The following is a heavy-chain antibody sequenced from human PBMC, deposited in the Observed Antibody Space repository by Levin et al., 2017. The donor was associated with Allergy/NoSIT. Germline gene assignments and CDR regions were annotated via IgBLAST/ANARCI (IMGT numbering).Heavy chain of an antibody. Sequence: GESLKISCKASGYIFSNFWLHWVRQAPGQGLEWMGIIDPRGGTTRYAQKFQGRVTMTRDTSTSAVYMEVTNLRSDDTASYFCARAPSDYYGMDVWGQGTTVTVSS. CDR3: ARAPSDYYGMDV. V-gene: IGHV1-46*01. CDR2: IDPRGGTT. J-gene: IGHJ6*02. CDR1: GYIFSNFW.